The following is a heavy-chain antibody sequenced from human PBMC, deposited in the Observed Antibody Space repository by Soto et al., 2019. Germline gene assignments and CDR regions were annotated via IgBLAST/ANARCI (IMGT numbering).Heavy chain of an antibody. D-gene: IGHD3-10*01. Sequence: QVQLVQSGAEVRKPGASVKVSCKASGYIFTSHGISWVRQVPGQGLEWMGWISGFNGNTNYAQKFQDRVTMTTDTSTSTAYMELRSLRSDDTAVYYCAREHIVTMVRGVKNDYWGQGTLVTVSS. CDR2: ISGFNGNT. V-gene: IGHV1-18*01. CDR3: AREHIVTMVRGVKNDY. J-gene: IGHJ4*02. CDR1: GYIFTSHG.